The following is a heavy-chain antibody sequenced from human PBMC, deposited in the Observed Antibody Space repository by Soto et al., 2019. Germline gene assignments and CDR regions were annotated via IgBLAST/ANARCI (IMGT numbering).Heavy chain of an antibody. D-gene: IGHD3-16*02. CDR1: GGSISSSSYY. J-gene: IGHJ3*02. Sequence: SETLSLTCSVSGGSISSSSYYWGWIRQPPGKGLEWIGSIYYSGSTYDNPSLKSRVTISVDTSKNQISLKLSSVTAADTAVYYCAKTHYDYVWGSYRPDAFDIWGQGTMVTVS. CDR3: AKTHYDYVWGSYRPDAFDI. V-gene: IGHV4-39*01. CDR2: IYYSGST.